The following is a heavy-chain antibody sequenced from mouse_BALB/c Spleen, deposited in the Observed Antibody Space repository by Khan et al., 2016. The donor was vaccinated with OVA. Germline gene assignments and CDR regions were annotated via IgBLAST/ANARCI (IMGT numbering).Heavy chain of an antibody. CDR2: INPSNGYT. CDR3: VRDGAYHRNDGWFAY. CDR1: GYAFTSYT. Sequence: QVQLQQSGAELARPGASVKMSCKASGYAFTSYTIHWIRKRPGQGLEWIGYINPSNGYTNYNQKFKDKATLTTDEYSTTAYLQLSSLTSDDSAIYSCVRDGAYHRNDGWFAYWDQGTLVTVSA. J-gene: IGHJ3*01. V-gene: IGHV1-4*01. D-gene: IGHD2-14*01.